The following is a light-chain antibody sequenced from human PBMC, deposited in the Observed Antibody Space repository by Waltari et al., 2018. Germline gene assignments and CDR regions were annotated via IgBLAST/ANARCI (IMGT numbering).Light chain of an antibody. CDR1: SSDVGSLNL. CDR3: CSYAGSSTLVV. J-gene: IGLJ2*01. CDR2: EVS. Sequence: QSALTQPASVSGSPGQSITISCTGTSSDVGSLNLVSWYQRHPGKAPKLMIHEVSKRPSGVSNRFSGSKSGNTASLTISGLQAEDEADYFCCSYAGSSTLVVFGGGTKLTVL. V-gene: IGLV2-23*02.